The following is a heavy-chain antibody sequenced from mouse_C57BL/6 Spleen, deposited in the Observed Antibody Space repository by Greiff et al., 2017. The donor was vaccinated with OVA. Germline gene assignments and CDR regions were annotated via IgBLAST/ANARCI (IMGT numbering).Heavy chain of an antibody. J-gene: IGHJ2*01. CDR1: GFTFSNYW. Sequence: EVMLVESGGGLVQPGGSMKLSCVASGFTFSNYWMNWVRQSPEKGLEWVAQIRLKSDNYATHYAESVKGRFTISRDDSKSSVYLQMNNLRAEDTGIYYCTSANWDVGGFDYWGQGTTLTVSS. CDR3: TSANWDVGGFDY. CDR2: IRLKSDNYAT. V-gene: IGHV6-3*01. D-gene: IGHD4-1*01.